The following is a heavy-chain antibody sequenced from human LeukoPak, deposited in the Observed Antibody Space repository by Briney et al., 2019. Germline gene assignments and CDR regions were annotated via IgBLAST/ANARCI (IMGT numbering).Heavy chain of an antibody. V-gene: IGHV3-7*04. D-gene: IGHD6-13*01. CDR3: ARGTIAAAGYYYFDY. Sequence: PGGSLRLSCAASGFTISSYWMSWVRQAPGKGLEWVANIKQDGSEKYYVDSVKGRFTISRDNAKSSLYLQMNSLRAEDTAVYYCARGTIAAAGYYYFDYWGQGTQVTVSS. J-gene: IGHJ4*02. CDR2: IKQDGSEK. CDR1: GFTISSYW.